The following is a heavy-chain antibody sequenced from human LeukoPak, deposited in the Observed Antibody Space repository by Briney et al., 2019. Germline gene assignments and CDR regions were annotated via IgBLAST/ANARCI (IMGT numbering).Heavy chain of an antibody. D-gene: IGHD3-22*01. V-gene: IGHV4-59*01. CDR2: IYYSGST. Sequence: PSETLSLTCTVSGGSISSYYWSWLRQPPGKGLEWIGYIYYSGSTNYNPSLKSRVTISVDTSKNQFSLKLSSVTAADTAVYYCVYYDSSSGAFDIWGQGTMATVSS. J-gene: IGHJ3*02. CDR3: VYYDSSSGAFDI. CDR1: GGSISSYY.